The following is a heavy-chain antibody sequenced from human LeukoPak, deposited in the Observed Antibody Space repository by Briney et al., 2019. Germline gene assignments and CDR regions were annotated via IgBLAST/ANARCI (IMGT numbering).Heavy chain of an antibody. J-gene: IGHJ4*02. CDR2: IHYSGST. V-gene: IGHV4-59*08. CDR1: GGSISTYY. CDR3: ARHRAYSSSSPFDY. Sequence: PSETLSLTCTVSGGSISTYYWSWIRQPPGKGLEWIGYIHYSGSTNYNPSLQSRVTISVDTSKNQFSMKLSSVTAADTAVYYCARHRAYSSSSPFDYWGQGTLVTVSS. D-gene: IGHD6-6*01.